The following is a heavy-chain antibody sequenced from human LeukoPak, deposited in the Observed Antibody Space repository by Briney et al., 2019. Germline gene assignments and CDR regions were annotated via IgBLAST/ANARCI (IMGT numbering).Heavy chain of an antibody. Sequence: SETLSLTCIVSGGSISTTYNYWGWIRQPPGQGLGWIGSVYYSGTTYYNPSLNGRVTVSVDTSKNQFSLKLSSVTAADTDVYHCASSSGWYREIDYWGQGTLVTVSS. D-gene: IGHD6-19*01. CDR1: GGSISTTYNY. J-gene: IGHJ4*02. CDR2: VYYSGTT. CDR3: ASSSGWYREIDY. V-gene: IGHV4-39*01.